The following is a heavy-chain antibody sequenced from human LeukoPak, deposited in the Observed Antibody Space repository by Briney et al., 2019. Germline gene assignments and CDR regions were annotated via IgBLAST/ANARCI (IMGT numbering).Heavy chain of an antibody. V-gene: IGHV3-23*01. CDR3: AKNYYDSSGYYSWYFDY. D-gene: IGHD3-22*01. J-gene: IGHJ4*02. CDR1: GFTFSSYA. CDR2: ILASGGGT. Sequence: GGSLRLSCAASGFTFSSYAMTWVRQAPGKGLEWVSAILASGGGTNYADSAKGRFTISRDNPKKTLYLQMNSLRAEDTAVYYCAKNYYDSSGYYSWYFDYWGQGTQVTVSS.